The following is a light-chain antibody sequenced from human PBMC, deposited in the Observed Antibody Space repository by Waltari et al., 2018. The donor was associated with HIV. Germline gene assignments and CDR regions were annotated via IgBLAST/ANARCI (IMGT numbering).Light chain of an antibody. CDR3: QQYGISPIT. CDR1: QSVNTNY. Sequence: EVVLPQSPGTVSLSPGERATLSCRASQSVNTNYLAWYQQKPGQAPRLLIYEASGRATGIPDRFSGSGSGTDFTLTISRVEPEDFAVYFCQQYGISPITFGQGTRLE. V-gene: IGKV3-20*01. CDR2: EAS. J-gene: IGKJ5*01.